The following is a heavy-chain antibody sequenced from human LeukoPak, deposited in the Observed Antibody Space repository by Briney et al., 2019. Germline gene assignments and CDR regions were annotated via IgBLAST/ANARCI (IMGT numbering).Heavy chain of an antibody. CDR1: GGSFSSYY. CDR2: IYTSGST. Sequence: SETLSLTCTVSGGSFSSYYWSWIRQPAGQGLEWIGRIYTSGSTNYNSSLKSRVTMSVDTSKNQVSLKLSSVTAADTAVYYCATGDGYNSLDYWGQGTLVTVSS. CDR3: ATGDGYNSLDY. V-gene: IGHV4-4*07. J-gene: IGHJ4*02. D-gene: IGHD5-24*01.